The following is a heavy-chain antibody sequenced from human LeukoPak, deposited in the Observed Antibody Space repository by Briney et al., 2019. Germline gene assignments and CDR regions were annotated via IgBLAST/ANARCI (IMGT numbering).Heavy chain of an antibody. D-gene: IGHD3-22*01. V-gene: IGHV1-8*01. CDR3: ARGGAYYYDSSGYYAIP. CDR2: MNPNSGNT. CDR1: GYTFTSYD. J-gene: IGHJ5*02. Sequence: ASVKVSCKASGYTFTSYDINWVRQATGQGLEWMGWMNPNSGNTGYAQKFQGRVTMTRNTSISTAYMELSSLRSEDTAVYHCARGGAYYYDSSGYYAIPWGQGTLVTVSS.